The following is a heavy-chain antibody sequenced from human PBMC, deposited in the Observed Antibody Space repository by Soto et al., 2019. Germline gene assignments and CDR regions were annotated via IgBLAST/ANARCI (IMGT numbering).Heavy chain of an antibody. CDR3: AIRDDYYDSSGYYFP. CDR1: GGSISSYY. D-gene: IGHD3-22*01. Sequence: SETLSLTCTVSGGSISSYYWSWIRQPPGKGLEWIGYIYYSGSTNYNPSLKSRVTISVDTSKNQFSLKLSSVTAADTAVYYCAIRDDYYDSSGYYFPWGQGTLVTVSS. V-gene: IGHV4-59*01. CDR2: IYYSGST. J-gene: IGHJ5*02.